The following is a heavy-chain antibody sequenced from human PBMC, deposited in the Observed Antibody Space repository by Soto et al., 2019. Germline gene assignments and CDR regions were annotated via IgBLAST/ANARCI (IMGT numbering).Heavy chain of an antibody. CDR3: ARFRGSDGREV. Sequence: QVQLVQSGAEVKKPGSSVKVSCKASGGTFSSYTISWVRQAPGQGLEWMGRIIPILGIPNYAQKFQGRVTITADKSTSTAYMELSSLRAEDTAVYYCARFRGSDGREVWGQGTTVTVSS. CDR2: IIPILGIP. J-gene: IGHJ6*01. D-gene: IGHD3-10*01. V-gene: IGHV1-69*02. CDR1: GGTFSSYT.